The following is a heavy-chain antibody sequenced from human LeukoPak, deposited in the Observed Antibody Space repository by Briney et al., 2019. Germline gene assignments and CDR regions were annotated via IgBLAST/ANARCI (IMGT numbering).Heavy chain of an antibody. CDR3: ARGPYRYSGSAPYFQH. CDR2: IYSGGST. CDR1: GFTVSSNY. J-gene: IGHJ1*01. D-gene: IGHD1-26*01. Sequence: PGGSLRLSCAASGFTVSSNYMSWVRQAPGKGLEWVSVIYSGGSTYYADSVKGGFTISRDNSKNTLYLQMNSLRAEDTAVYYCARGPYRYSGSAPYFQHWGQGTLVTVSS. V-gene: IGHV3-66*01.